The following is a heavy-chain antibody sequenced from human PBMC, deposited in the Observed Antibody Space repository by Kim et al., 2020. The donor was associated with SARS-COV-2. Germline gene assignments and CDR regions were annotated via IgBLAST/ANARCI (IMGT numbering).Heavy chain of an antibody. J-gene: IGHJ2*01. CDR3: ARGIAAAGHFDL. D-gene: IGHD6-13*01. CDR2: INRSGTT. V-gene: IGHV4-34*01. Sequence: SETLSLTCAVYGGSFSGYFWSWIRQPPGRGLEWIGEINRSGTTNYNPSLKSRVTISVDTSKNQFSLKLSSVTAADTAVYYCARGIAAAGHFDLWGRGTLVTVSS. CDR1: GGSFSGYF.